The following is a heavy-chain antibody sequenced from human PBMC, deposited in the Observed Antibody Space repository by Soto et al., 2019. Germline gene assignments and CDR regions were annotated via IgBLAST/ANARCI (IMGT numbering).Heavy chain of an antibody. D-gene: IGHD3-22*01. J-gene: IGHJ1*01. CDR1: GFSFRTYS. CDR2: INTLSSTT. Sequence: LSLSCAASGFSFRTYSMKWVRQAQGKGLEWISYINTLSSTTYYSVSVKGRFTVSRDNVENSLFLQMNSLRDEDTAVYYCARVEYYYDSSGYYHEFFQHWGPGTQVTVSS. V-gene: IGHV3-48*02. CDR3: ARVEYYYDSSGYYHEFFQH.